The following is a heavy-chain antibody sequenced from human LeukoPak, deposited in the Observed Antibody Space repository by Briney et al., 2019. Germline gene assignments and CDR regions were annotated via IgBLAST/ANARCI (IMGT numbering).Heavy chain of an antibody. V-gene: IGHV4-4*07. CDR2: IYTSVST. J-gene: IGHJ6*03. CDR1: GGSISRYY. D-gene: IGHD2-8*01. Sequence: SESLSLTCTVSGGSISRYYWSWIRQPAGRGLEWIGRIYTSVSTNYNPCLKSRVTMSVDTPKNQFSLKLSSVTAADTAVYYCARLEDRASGYCTNGVCPYYYYYYMDVWGKGTTVTVSS. CDR3: ARLEDRASGYCTNGVCPYYYYYYMDV.